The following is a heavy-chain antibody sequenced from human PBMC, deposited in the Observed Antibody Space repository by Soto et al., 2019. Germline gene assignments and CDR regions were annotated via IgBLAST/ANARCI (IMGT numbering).Heavy chain of an antibody. CDR1: GLSLITSGVA. D-gene: IGHD3-3*01. CDR2: IYWDDNP. V-gene: IGHV2-5*02. CDR3: AHSDPSDDFWSGSPFH. Sequence: QITLKESGPTLVKPTQTLTLTCTFSGLSLITSGVAVGWIRQPPGKTLEWLALIYWDDNPRYSPSLKNRLTVXXDTSRNQVVLTMTNMDPVDTGTYYCAHSDPSDDFWSGSPFHWGQGSQVTVSS. J-gene: IGHJ4*02.